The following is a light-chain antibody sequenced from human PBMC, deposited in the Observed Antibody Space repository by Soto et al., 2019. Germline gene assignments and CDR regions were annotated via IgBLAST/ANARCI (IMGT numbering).Light chain of an antibody. Sequence: QSVLTQPPSASGTPGQGVTISCSGSSSNIGSSHVYWYHQLPGTAPKLLIYRSNQRPSGVPDRFSGSKSGASASLAISGLRSDDEADYYCAAWDDSLSGVVFGGGTKLTVL. V-gene: IGLV1-47*01. CDR3: AAWDDSLSGVV. CDR1: SSNIGSSH. J-gene: IGLJ2*01. CDR2: RSN.